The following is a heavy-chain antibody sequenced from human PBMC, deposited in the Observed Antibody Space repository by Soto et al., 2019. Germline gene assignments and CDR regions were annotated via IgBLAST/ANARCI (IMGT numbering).Heavy chain of an antibody. V-gene: IGHV4-39*01. J-gene: IGHJ4*02. CDR2: IHYSGTT. CDR3: ARRTPTKSHY. CDR1: SGSISSSNYY. Sequence: LSLTCTVSSGSISSSNYYWGWIRQPPGKGLEWVGSIHYSGTTYYNPSLKSRVTISVDTSKNQFSLKLTSVTAADTTVYYCARRTPTKSHYWCTGPLV.